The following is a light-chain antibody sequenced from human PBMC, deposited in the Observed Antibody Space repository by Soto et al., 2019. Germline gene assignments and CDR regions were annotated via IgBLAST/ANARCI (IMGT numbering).Light chain of an antibody. CDR2: EDN. CDR1: SGSIASNY. Sequence: NFMLTQPHSVSASPGKTVTISCTRSSGSIASNYVQWYQQRPGSSPTTVIYEDNQRPSGVPDRFSGSIDSSSNSASLTISGLNTEDEADYYCQSYDSSNQGVFGGGTKVTVL. V-gene: IGLV6-57*01. CDR3: QSYDSSNQGV. J-gene: IGLJ3*02.